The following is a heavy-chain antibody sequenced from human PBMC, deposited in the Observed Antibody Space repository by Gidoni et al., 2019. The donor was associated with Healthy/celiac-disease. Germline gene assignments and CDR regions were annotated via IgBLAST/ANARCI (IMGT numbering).Heavy chain of an antibody. D-gene: IGHD4-17*01. CDR1: GGTFSSYA. CDR3: ARESFPTVTTSYYYYGMDV. J-gene: IGHJ6*02. V-gene: IGHV1-69*01. CDR2: IIPIFGTA. Sequence: QVQLVQSGAEVKKPGSSVKVSCKASGGTFSSYAISWVRQAPGQGLEWMGGIIPIFGTANYAQKFQGRVTITADESTSTAYMELSSLRSEDTAVYYCARESFPTVTTSYYYYGMDVWGQGTTVTVSS.